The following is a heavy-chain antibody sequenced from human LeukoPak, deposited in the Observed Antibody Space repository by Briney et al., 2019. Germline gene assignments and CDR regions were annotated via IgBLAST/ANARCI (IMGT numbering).Heavy chain of an antibody. V-gene: IGHV3-21*01. Sequence: PGGSLRLSCAASGFTFSSYSMNWVRQAPGKGLEWVSLISSSSSYIYYADSVKGRFTISRDNAKNSLYLQMNSLRAEDTAVYYCARGGMATTRYYFDYWGQGTLVTVSS. J-gene: IGHJ4*02. CDR1: GFTFSSYS. D-gene: IGHD5-24*01. CDR2: ISSSSSYI. CDR3: ARGGMATTRYYFDY.